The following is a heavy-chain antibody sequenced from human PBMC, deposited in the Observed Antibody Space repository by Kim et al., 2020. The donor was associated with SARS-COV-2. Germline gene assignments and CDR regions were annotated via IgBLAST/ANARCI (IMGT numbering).Heavy chain of an antibody. V-gene: IGHV5-51*01. Sequence: RHSPSFQGQVTISADKSISTAYLQWSSLKASDTAMYYCARQALEWTESDYWGQGTLVTVSS. J-gene: IGHJ4*02. CDR3: ARQALEWTESDY. D-gene: IGHD3-3*01.